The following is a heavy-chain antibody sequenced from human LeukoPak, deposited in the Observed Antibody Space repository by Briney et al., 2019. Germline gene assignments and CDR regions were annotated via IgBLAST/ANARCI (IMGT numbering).Heavy chain of an antibody. D-gene: IGHD3-10*01. J-gene: IGHJ6*03. V-gene: IGHV3-15*01. CDR2: IKSKPDGGTT. CDR1: GFIFSNAW. Sequence: PGGSLRLSCAASGFIFSNAWMSWVRQAPGKGLEWVGRIKSKPDGGTTDYAAPVKGRFTISRDDSKKTLYLQMNSLKIEDTAVYYCTTDFKEIISTDRGLMTYYYYYMDAWGKGTMVTISS. CDR3: TTDFKEIISTDRGLMTYYYYYMDA.